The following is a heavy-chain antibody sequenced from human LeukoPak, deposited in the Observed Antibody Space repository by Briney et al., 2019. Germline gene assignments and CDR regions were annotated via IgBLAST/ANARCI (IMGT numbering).Heavy chain of an antibody. V-gene: IGHV3-15*01. D-gene: IGHD6-13*01. CDR1: GFTFSSYS. J-gene: IGHJ4*02. Sequence: GGSLRLSCAASGFTFSSYSMNWVRQAPGKGLEWVGRIKSKDDGETIDYNTPVKGRFTISRDDSKNTLYLEMNSLKNEDTAMYYCTVRSSIWSQGTLVTVSS. CDR3: TVRSSI. CDR2: IKSKDDGETI.